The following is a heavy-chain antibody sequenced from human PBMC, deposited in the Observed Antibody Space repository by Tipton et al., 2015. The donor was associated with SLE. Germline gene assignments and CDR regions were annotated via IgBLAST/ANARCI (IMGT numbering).Heavy chain of an antibody. CDR2: ISPYNNNR. Sequence: QSGAEVKKPGASVKVSCKASGYTFTTYGISWVRQAPGQGLEWMGWISPYNNNRDYAQDFQGRVTMTTDTSTSAAYLELRSLRSDDTAIYYCARVRVDTAMGVFDFWGQGTLVTVSS. J-gene: IGHJ4*02. D-gene: IGHD5-18*01. CDR1: GYTFTTYG. CDR3: ARVRVDTAMGVFDF. V-gene: IGHV1-18*01.